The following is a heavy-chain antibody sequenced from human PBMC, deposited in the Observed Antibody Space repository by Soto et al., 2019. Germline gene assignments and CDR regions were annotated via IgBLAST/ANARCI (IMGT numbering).Heavy chain of an antibody. D-gene: IGHD2-21*02. J-gene: IGHJ4*02. CDR1: GGSLSSYDYH. CDR2: IFYTGIT. Sequence: TSETLSLTCSVSGGSLSSYDYHWSWVRQSPGKGLEWIGYIFYTGITYSNPSLESRVTMSVDTSKNQFSLTLTSVTAADTAVYYCATCSGDCFFDNWGQGTPVTVSS. V-gene: IGHV4-30-4*01. CDR3: ATCSGDCFFDN.